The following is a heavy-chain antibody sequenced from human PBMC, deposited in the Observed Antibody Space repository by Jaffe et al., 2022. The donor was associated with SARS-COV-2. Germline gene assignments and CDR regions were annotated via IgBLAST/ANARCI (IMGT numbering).Heavy chain of an antibody. Sequence: EVQLLESGGGLVQPGGSLRLSCAASGFSFSSYAMTWVRQAPGKGLEWVSVISGPGTTIYDAESVKGRFTISRDNSESTLHLQINSLRAEDTAIYYCAKCEGYDFWYFDVWGRGTLVTVSS. V-gene: IGHV3-23*01. CDR1: GFSFSSYA. D-gene: IGHD5-12*01. CDR3: AKCEGYDFWYFDV. CDR2: ISGPGTTI. J-gene: IGHJ2*01.